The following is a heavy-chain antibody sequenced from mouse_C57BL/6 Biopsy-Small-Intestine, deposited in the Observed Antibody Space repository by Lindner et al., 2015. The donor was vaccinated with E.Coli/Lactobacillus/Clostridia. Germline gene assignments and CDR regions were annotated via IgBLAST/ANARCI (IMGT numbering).Heavy chain of an antibody. D-gene: IGHD1-1*02. CDR1: GYTFTNYW. V-gene: IGHV1-63*01. J-gene: IGHJ4*01. CDR2: IYPGGGYT. Sequence: VQLQESVAELVRPGTSVKMSCKASGYTFTNYWIGWAKQRPGHGLEWIGDIYPGGGYTNYNEKFKGKATLTADKSSSTAYMQFSSLTSEDSAIYFCARSYYDAMDYWGQGTSLTVSS. CDR3: ARSYYDAMDY.